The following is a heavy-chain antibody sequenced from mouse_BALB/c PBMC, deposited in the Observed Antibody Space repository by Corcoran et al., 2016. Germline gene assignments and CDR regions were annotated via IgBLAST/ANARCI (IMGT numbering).Heavy chain of an antibody. J-gene: IGHJ3*01. CDR1: GYTFTSYV. V-gene: IGHV1S136*01. Sequence: VHLPQPGPALVKPGASVKMSCKASGYTFTSYVMHWVRQKPGQGLEWIGYINPYNDGTKYNEKFKGKATLTSDKSSSTAYMELSSLTSEDSAVYYCAREGFAYWGQGTLVTVSA. CDR2: INPYNDGT. CDR3: AREGFAY.